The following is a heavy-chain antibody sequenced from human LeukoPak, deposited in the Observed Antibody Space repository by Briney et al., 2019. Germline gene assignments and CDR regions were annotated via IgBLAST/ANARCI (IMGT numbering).Heavy chain of an antibody. CDR2: MNPNSGNT. D-gene: IGHD2-2*01. Sequence: RASVKVSCKASGYTFTSYDINWVRQATGQGLEWMGWMNPNSGNTGYAQKFQGRVTMTEDTSTDTAYMELSSLRSEDTAVYYCATRLGVFVVVPAANWEFGYWGQGTLVAVSS. J-gene: IGHJ4*02. CDR3: ATRLGVFVVVPAANWEFGY. V-gene: IGHV1-8*01. CDR1: GYTFTSYD.